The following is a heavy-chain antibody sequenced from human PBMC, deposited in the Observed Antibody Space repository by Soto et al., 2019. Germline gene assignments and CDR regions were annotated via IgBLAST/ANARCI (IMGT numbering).Heavy chain of an antibody. CDR1: GFIFNTYG. CDR2: ISYDGSNK. V-gene: IGHV3-30*03. J-gene: IGHJ2*01. D-gene: IGHD3-22*01. Sequence: GGSLRLSCAASGFIFNTYGMHWVRQAPGKGLEWVAVISYDGSNKYYAGSVKGRLTISRDNSKNTLYLQMNSLRDEDTAVYYCARGSWIVVDNWYFDLWGRGTLVTVSS. CDR3: ARGSWIVVDNWYFDL.